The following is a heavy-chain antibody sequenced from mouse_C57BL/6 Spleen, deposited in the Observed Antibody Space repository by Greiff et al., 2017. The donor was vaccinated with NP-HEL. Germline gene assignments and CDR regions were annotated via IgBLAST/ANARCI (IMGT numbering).Heavy chain of an antibody. Sequence: EVQLVESGGGLVKPGGSLKLSCAASGFTFSSYAMSWVRQTPEKRLEWVATISDGGSYTYDPDNVKGRFTISRDNAKNNLYLQMSHLKSKDTAMYYCARDGYYGLDYWGQGTTLTVSS. CDR2: ISDGGSYT. CDR1: GFTFSSYA. J-gene: IGHJ2*01. D-gene: IGHD1-1*01. V-gene: IGHV5-4*01. CDR3: ARDGYYGLDY.